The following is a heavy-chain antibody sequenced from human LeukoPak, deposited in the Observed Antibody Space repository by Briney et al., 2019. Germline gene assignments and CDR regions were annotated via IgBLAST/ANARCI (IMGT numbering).Heavy chain of an antibody. CDR1: GGTFSSYA. J-gene: IGHJ6*02. CDR2: ISAYNGNT. V-gene: IGHV1-18*01. CDR3: ARDEVTYYYYYGMDV. Sequence: ASVKVSCKASGGTFSSYAISWVRQAPGQGLEWMGWISAYNGNTNYAQKLQGRVTMTTDTSTSTAYMELRSLRSDDTAVYYCARDEVTYYYYYGMDVWGQGTTVTVSS. D-gene: IGHD3-10*01.